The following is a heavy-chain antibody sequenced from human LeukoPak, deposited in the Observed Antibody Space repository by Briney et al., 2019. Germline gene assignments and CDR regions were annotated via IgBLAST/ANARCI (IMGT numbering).Heavy chain of an antibody. Sequence: SETLSLTCTVSGGSVSSGSYYWSWIRQPPGKGLEWIGYIYHSGSTYYNPSLKSRVTISVDRSKNQFSLKLSSVTAADTAVYYCARDGADYYDSSGYYPYFDYWGQGTLVTVSS. CDR3: ARDGADYYDSSGYYPYFDY. CDR1: GGSVSSGSYY. J-gene: IGHJ4*02. CDR2: IYHSGST. V-gene: IGHV4-30-2*01. D-gene: IGHD3-22*01.